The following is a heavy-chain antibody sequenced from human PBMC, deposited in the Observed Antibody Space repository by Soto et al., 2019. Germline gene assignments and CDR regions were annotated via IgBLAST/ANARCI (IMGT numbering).Heavy chain of an antibody. D-gene: IGHD6-13*01. CDR2: ISYDGNSN. V-gene: IGHV3-30-3*01. J-gene: IGHJ5*02. CDR3: ARDSVPLAGTSWAGNRLDP. CDR1: GFIFSTYA. Sequence: QVQLVESGGGVVQPGGSLRLSCAASGFIFSTYAMYWVRQTPGKELEWVAVISYDGNSNFYTDSVKGRFTISRDNSRNTLYLQMNNLRTEDTALYFCARDSVPLAGTSWAGNRLDPWGQGTLVTVSS.